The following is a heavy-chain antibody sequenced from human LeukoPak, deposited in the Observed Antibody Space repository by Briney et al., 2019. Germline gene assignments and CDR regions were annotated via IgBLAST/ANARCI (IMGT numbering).Heavy chain of an antibody. CDR3: ARDSMRLPLKKSDY. D-gene: IGHD5-18*01. J-gene: IGHJ4*02. CDR1: GYTFTSYG. CDR2: ISAYNGNT. V-gene: IGHV1-18*01. Sequence: ASVKVSCKASGYTFTSYGISWVRQAPGQGLEWMGWISAYNGNTNYAQKLQGRVTMTTDTSTSTAYMELRSLRSDDTAVYYCARDSMRLPLKKSDYWGQGTLVTVSS.